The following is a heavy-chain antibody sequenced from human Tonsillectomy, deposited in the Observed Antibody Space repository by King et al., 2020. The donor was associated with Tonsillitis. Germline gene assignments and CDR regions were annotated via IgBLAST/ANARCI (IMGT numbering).Heavy chain of an antibody. J-gene: IGHJ3*02. V-gene: IGHV4-4*07. CDR2: IYTSGST. CDR3: ARDPLLYDYVWVSYRQDAFDI. D-gene: IGHD3-16*02. CDR1: GGSISSYY. Sequence: VQLQESGPGLVKPSETLSLTCTVSGGSISSYYWSWIRQPAGKGLEWIGRIYTSGSTNYNPSLKSRVTMSVDTSKNQFSLKLSSVTAADTAVYYCARDPLLYDYVWVSYRQDAFDIWGQGTMVTVSS.